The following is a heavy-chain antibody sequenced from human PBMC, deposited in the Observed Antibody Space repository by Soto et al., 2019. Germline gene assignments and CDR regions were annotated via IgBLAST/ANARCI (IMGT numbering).Heavy chain of an antibody. V-gene: IGHV4-59*08. J-gene: IGHJ6*03. CDR3: ARRVGYYFMDV. Sequence: PSETLSLTCTVSGGSISSYYWSWIRQPPGKGLEWIGYIYYSGSTNYNPSLKSRVTISVDTSKNQFSLKLSSVTAADTAVYYCARRVGYYFMDVWGKGTTVTVSS. CDR1: GGSISSYY. D-gene: IGHD1-26*01. CDR2: IYYSGST.